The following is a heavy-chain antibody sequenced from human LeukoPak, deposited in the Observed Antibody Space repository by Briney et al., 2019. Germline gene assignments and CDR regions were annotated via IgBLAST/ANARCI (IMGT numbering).Heavy chain of an antibody. CDR1: GGSISSYY. CDR2: IYYSGST. D-gene: IGHD1-26*01. Sequence: SETLSLTCTVSGGSISSYYWSWIRQPPGKGLEWIGYIYYSGSTNYNPSLKSRVTISVDTSKNQFSLKLSSVTAADTAVYYCARRLASGSADYWGQGTLVTVSS. CDR3: ARRLASGSADY. J-gene: IGHJ4*02. V-gene: IGHV4-59*12.